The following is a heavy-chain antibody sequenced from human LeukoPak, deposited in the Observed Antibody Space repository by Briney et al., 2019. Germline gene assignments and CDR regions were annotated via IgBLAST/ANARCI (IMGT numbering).Heavy chain of an antibody. Sequence: ASVKVSCKASGGTFSTYAISWVRQAPGQGLEWMGGINPILGTANYAQKFQGRVTITTDESTSTAYMELSSLRSEDTAVYYCARDTYGSGSYMGYWGQGTLVTVSS. CDR2: INPILGTA. CDR1: GGTFSTYA. J-gene: IGHJ4*02. V-gene: IGHV1-69*05. D-gene: IGHD3-10*01. CDR3: ARDTYGSGSYMGY.